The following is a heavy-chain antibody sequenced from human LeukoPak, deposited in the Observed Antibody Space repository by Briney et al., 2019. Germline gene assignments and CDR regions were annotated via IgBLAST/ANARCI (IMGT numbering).Heavy chain of an antibody. Sequence: ASVKVSCKASGYTFTSYDINWVRQATGQGLEWTGWMNPNSGNTGYAQKFQGRATITRNTSISTAYMELSSLRSEDTAVYYCASDTRGYSYGYRYWGQGTLVTVSS. CDR3: ASDTRGYSYGYRY. J-gene: IGHJ4*02. CDR2: MNPNSGNT. V-gene: IGHV1-8*03. D-gene: IGHD5-18*01. CDR1: GYTFTSYD.